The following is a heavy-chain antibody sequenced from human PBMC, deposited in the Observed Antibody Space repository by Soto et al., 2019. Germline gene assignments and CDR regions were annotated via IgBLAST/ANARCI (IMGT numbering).Heavy chain of an antibody. CDR1: GFTLSNYW. J-gene: IGHJ4*02. CDR2: INYDGSEK. CDR3: LSAGSAVS. D-gene: IGHD3-10*01. Sequence: GGSLRLSCAASGFTLSNYWMAWVRQAPGKGLEWVANINYDGSEKNYVDSVKGRFTISRDNTRNSLALQMNTLRAEDTAVYYCLSAGSAVSWGQGTLVTVSS. V-gene: IGHV3-7*05.